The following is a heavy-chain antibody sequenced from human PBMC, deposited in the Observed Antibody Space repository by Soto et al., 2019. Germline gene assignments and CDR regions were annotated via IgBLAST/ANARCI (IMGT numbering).Heavy chain of an antibody. V-gene: IGHV4-59*01. J-gene: IGHJ4*02. CDR2: IYSSGNT. Sequence: QLQLQESGPGLVKSSETLSLTCTVSGDSMTSYYWTWIRQSPGKGLEWIGYIYSSGNTNYNPSLKSRVTISVDTSNNQFSLKLTSMTAADSAVYYCARGGGWLPDLWGQGTLVTVST. CDR1: GDSMTSYY. D-gene: IGHD3-22*01. CDR3: ARGGGWLPDL.